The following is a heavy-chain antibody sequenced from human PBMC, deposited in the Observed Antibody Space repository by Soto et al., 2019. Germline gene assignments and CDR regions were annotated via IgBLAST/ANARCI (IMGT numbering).Heavy chain of an antibody. J-gene: IGHJ6*02. CDR1: GGSISRYY. V-gene: IGHV4-59*01. D-gene: IGHD2-21*02. CDR2: LYNAGST. Sequence: QVRLQESGPGLVKPSETLSLTCTVSGGSISRYYWSWIRQPPGKGLEWIGYLYNAGSTIYNPSLKRRVTISVDMSQNQFSLHLNYVTAADTAVYYCARDLWGYCGTDCYPLDVWGQGTTVTVSS. CDR3: ARDLWGYCGTDCYPLDV.